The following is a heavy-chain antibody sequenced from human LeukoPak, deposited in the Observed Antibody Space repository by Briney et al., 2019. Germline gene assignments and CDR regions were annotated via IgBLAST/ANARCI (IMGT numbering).Heavy chain of an antibody. J-gene: IGHJ4*02. Sequence: GGSLRLSCAASGFTFSSCGMHWVRQAPGKGLEWVAVISYDGSNKYYADSVKGRFTISRDNSKNTLYLQMNSLRAEDTAVYYCAKDLEAVTMIVPYWGQGTLVTVSS. CDR1: GFTFSSCG. V-gene: IGHV3-30*18. CDR3: AKDLEAVTMIVPY. D-gene: IGHD3-22*01. CDR2: ISYDGSNK.